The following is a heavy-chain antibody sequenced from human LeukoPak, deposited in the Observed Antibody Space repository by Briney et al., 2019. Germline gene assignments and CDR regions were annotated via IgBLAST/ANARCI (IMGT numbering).Heavy chain of an antibody. D-gene: IGHD5-12*01. J-gene: IGHJ4*02. CDR1: XFTFSNYG. CDR3: ARGPYSGYDWVVGN. Sequence: VQPGRSLRLSCAASXFTFSNYGMHWVRQAPGKGLEWVAVIWYDGSNKYYADSVKGRFTISRENSKNTLYLQMNSLRAEDTAVYYCARGPYSGYDWVVGNWGQGTLVTVSS. V-gene: IGHV3-33*01. CDR2: IWYDGSNK.